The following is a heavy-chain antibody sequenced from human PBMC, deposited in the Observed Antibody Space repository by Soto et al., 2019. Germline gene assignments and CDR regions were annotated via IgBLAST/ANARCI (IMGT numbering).Heavy chain of an antibody. CDR1: GFTVSSNY. J-gene: IGHJ1*01. CDR3: ARDRVESGYPEYFQH. Sequence: VGSLRLSCAASGFTVSSNYMSWVRQAPGRGLEWVSVIYSGGSTYYADSVKGRFTISRDNSKNTLYLQMNSLRAEDTAVYYCARDRVESGYPEYFQHWGQGTLVTVSS. D-gene: IGHD3-22*01. CDR2: IYSGGST. V-gene: IGHV3-53*01.